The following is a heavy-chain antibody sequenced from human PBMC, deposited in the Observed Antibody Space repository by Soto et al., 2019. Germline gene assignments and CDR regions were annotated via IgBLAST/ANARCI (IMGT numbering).Heavy chain of an antibody. CDR1: GGSIRNYF. V-gene: IGHV4-4*07. J-gene: IGHJ3*01. CDR3: FRGFGVPGIRGFWGAFYH. CDR2: IYSSGNT. D-gene: IGHD1-20*01. Sequence: QVQLQESGPGLVKPSETLSLICTVSGGSIRNYFWTWIRQPAGKGLEWIGRIYSSGNTVYNASLKSRVTISKAMSQDPFSLKASPLHGADTAVYFWFRGFGVPGIRGFWGAFYHLGQGTVVTVSS.